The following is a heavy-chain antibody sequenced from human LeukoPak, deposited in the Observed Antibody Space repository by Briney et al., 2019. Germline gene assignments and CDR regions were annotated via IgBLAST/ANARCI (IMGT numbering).Heavy chain of an antibody. CDR3: AREYDFWSGSTYDDY. CDR1: GFTFSSYW. Sequence: SGGSLRLSCAASGFTFSSYWMSWVRQAPGKGLESVANIKQDGSEKYYVDSVKGRFTISRDNSKNSLYLQMNSLRAEDTAVYYCAREYDFWSGSTYDDYWGQGTLVTVSS. D-gene: IGHD3-3*01. CDR2: IKQDGSEK. J-gene: IGHJ4*02. V-gene: IGHV3-7*01.